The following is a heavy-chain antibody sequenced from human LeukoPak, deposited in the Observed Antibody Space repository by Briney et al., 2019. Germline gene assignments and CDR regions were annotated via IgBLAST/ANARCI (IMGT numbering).Heavy chain of an antibody. Sequence: PGGSLRLSCAASGFTFDDYAMHWVRQAPGKGLEWVSGISWNSGSIGYADSVKGRFTISRDNAKNSLYLRMNSLRAEDTALYYCAKGIAAAGYGPHDYWGQGTLVTVSS. D-gene: IGHD6-13*01. V-gene: IGHV3-9*01. CDR3: AKGIAAAGYGPHDY. J-gene: IGHJ4*02. CDR2: ISWNSGSI. CDR1: GFTFDDYA.